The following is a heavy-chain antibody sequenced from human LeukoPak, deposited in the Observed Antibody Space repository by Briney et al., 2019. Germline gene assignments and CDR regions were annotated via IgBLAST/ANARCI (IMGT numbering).Heavy chain of an antibody. V-gene: IGHV3-23*01. CDR2: INGSGDRT. J-gene: IGHJ4*02. CDR1: GFTFSSYA. D-gene: IGHD1-14*01. Sequence: GGTLRLSCVASGFTFSSYAMNWVRQAPGKGLEWVSSINGSGDRTYYADSVKGRFTISRDNSKNTLYLQMNSLRAEDTAVYYCAKPARTDYADYWGQGTLVTVSS. CDR3: AKPARTDYADY.